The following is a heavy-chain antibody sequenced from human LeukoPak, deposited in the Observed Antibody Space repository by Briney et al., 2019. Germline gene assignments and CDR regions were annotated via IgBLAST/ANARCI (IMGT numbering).Heavy chain of an antibody. D-gene: IGHD3-22*01. J-gene: IGHJ4*02. CDR1: GFTVSNNF. V-gene: IGHV3-53*01. CDR3: VKVEESYYYDSSGYYFDY. CDR2: IYSGGST. Sequence: PGGSLRLSCAASGFTVSNNFMSWVRQAPGKGLEWVSVIYSGGSTYYADSVKGRFTLSRDNSKNTLYMQMNSLRAEVTAVFYSVKVEESYYYDSSGYYFDYWGKGTLVTVSS.